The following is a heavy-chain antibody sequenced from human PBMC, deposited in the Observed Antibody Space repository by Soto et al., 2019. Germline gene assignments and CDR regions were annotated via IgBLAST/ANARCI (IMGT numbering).Heavy chain of an antibody. Sequence: GGSLRLSCAASGFTFSRHAIHWVRLTPGRGLEWVLAISRDGSYIYYTDSVKGRFTVSRDNSKNTVFVQMNRLIPDDTALYFCSRTRNGGVADSFDSWGQGTRVTVSS. V-gene: IGHV3-30*04. CDR1: GFTFSRHA. D-gene: IGHD3-3*01. J-gene: IGHJ5*01. CDR3: SRTRNGGVADSFDS. CDR2: ISRDGSYI.